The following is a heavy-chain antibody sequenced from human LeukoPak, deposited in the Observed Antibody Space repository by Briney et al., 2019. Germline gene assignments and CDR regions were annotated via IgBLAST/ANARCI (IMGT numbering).Heavy chain of an antibody. J-gene: IGHJ6*02. V-gene: IGHV1-46*01. Sequence: ASVKVSCKASGYTFTTYSMHWVRQAPGQGLEWMAIINLSGGSTDYTQKFQGRVTMTRDTSTSTDYMELSSLRSEDTAVYYCVRHNHMDVWGQGTTVTVSS. CDR3: VRHNHMDV. CDR2: INLSGGST. CDR1: GYTFTTYS.